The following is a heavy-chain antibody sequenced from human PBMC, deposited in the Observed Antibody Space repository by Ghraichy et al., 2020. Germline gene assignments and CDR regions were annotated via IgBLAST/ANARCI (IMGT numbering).Heavy chain of an antibody. Sequence: SVKVSCKASGGTFSSYAISWVRQAPGQGLEWMGGIIPILGIANYAQKFQGRVTITADKSTSTAYMELSSLRSEDTAVYYCAREPFENAGYSSGWYYYFDYWGQGTLVTVSS. CDR2: IIPILGIA. D-gene: IGHD6-19*01. J-gene: IGHJ4*02. CDR1: GGTFSSYA. CDR3: AREPFENAGYSSGWYYYFDY. V-gene: IGHV1-69*10.